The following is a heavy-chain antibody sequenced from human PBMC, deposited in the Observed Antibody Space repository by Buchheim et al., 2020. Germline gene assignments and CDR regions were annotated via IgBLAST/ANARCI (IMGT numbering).Heavy chain of an antibody. CDR3: TTLYDYIWGSYRSINFDY. J-gene: IGHJ4*02. CDR1: GFTFSSYA. Sequence: QVQLVESGGGVVQPGRSLRLSCAASGFTFSSYAMHWVRQAPGKGLEWVAVISYDGSNKYYADSVKGRFTISRDNSKNTLYLQMNSLRAEDTAVYYCTTLYDYIWGSYRSINFDYWGQGTL. V-gene: IGHV3-30*04. CDR2: ISYDGSNK. D-gene: IGHD3-16*02.